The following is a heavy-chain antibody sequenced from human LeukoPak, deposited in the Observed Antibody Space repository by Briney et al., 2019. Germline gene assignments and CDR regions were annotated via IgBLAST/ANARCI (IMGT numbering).Heavy chain of an antibody. CDR2: INTDGNST. J-gene: IGHJ4*02. D-gene: IGHD1-1*01. V-gene: IGHV3-74*01. CDR1: GFTFSTYW. CDR3: ARDRWHDGFDY. Sequence: PGGSLRLSCAASGFTFSTYWMHWVRQAPGKGLVWVSQINTDGNSTTYADSVKGRFTISRDNAKNSLYLQMNSLRDDDTAVYYCARDRWHDGFDYWGQGTLVTVSS.